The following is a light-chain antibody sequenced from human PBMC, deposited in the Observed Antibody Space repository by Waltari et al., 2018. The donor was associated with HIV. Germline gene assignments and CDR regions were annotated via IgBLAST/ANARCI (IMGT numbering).Light chain of an antibody. CDR2: SGS. CDR3: QQSYNSPWT. V-gene: IGKV1-39*01. J-gene: IGKJ1*01. CDR1: QSISKF. Sequence: DIQMTQSPSSLSASVGDRVTVNCRASQSISKFLNWYQQKPGRAPKLLIYSGSTLQNGVQSRFGGNRSGTDFTLTITSLQPDDFAIYGCQQSYNSPWTFGQGAKVEIK.